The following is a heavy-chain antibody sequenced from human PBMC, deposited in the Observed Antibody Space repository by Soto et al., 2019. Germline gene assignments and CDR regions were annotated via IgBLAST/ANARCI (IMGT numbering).Heavy chain of an antibody. V-gene: IGHV5-51*01. CDR1: GGRVSRYW. D-gene: IGHD2-2*01. CDR2: IYPDESDI. J-gene: IGHJ6*02. CDR3: ARHGLEGCSSSRCFLSFYYYGMDV. Sequence: GESVKGSGEGCGGRVSRYWSGWVSQMPEKGLEWMGTIYPDESDIRYSSSFQGQVTISADKSTGTAYLQWSSLKASDTAIYYCARHGLEGCSSSRCFLSFYYYGMDVWGQGTAVTVS.